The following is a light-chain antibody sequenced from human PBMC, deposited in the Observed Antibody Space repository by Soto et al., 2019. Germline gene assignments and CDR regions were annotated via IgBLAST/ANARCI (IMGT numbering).Light chain of an antibody. J-gene: IGKJ1*01. CDR3: QQYNNWSTWT. Sequence: EIVMTQSPATLSVSPGERATLSCRASQSVSSNLAWYQQKPGQAPSLLIYGASTRATGIPARFSGSGSGTEFTLTISSLQSEDCAVYYCQQYNNWSTWTFGQGTKVEIK. CDR2: GAS. V-gene: IGKV3-15*01. CDR1: QSVSSN.